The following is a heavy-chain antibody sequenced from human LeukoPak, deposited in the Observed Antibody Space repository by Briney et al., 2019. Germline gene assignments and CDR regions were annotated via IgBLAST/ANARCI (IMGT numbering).Heavy chain of an antibody. CDR2: IYHSGST. CDR3: ARDTSSIATSEATGYYYYYMDV. V-gene: IGHV4-30-2*01. J-gene: IGHJ6*03. D-gene: IGHD6-6*01. Sequence: PSQTLSLTCTVSGGSISSGGYYWSWIRQPPGKGLEWIGYIYHSGSTYYNPSLKSRVTISVDRSKSQFSLNLSSVTAADTAVYYCARDTSSIATSEATGYYYYYMDVWGKGTTVTVSS. CDR1: GGSISSGGYY.